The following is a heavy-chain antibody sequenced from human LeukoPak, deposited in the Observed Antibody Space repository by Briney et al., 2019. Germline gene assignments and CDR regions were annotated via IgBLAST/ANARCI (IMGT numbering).Heavy chain of an antibody. Sequence: GGSLRLSCAASGFTFSSYAMHWVRQAPGKGLEWVAAISYDGSNKYYADSVKGRFTISRDNSKNTLYLQMNSLRAEDTAVYYCARVRAVAELVRYYYYGMDVWGQGTTVTVSS. CDR2: ISYDGSNK. CDR3: ARVRAVAELVRYYYYGMDV. CDR1: GFTFSSYA. J-gene: IGHJ6*02. D-gene: IGHD6-6*01. V-gene: IGHV3-30-3*01.